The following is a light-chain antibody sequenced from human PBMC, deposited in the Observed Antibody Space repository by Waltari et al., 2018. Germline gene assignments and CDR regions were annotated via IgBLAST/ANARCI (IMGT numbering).Light chain of an antibody. J-gene: IGKJ1*01. Sequence: DIQMTQSPSTLSASVGDTVTITCRASQTVSAWLAWYQQKPGNAPKLLIYKASNLKSGVPSRFSGSGSGTEFTLTINSLQPDDFAAYYCQQYNTYPWTFGQGTKVEIK. CDR2: KAS. CDR1: QTVSAW. CDR3: QQYNTYPWT. V-gene: IGKV1-5*03.